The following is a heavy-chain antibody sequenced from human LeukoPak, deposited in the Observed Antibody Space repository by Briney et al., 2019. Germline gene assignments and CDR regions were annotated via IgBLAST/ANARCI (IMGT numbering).Heavy chain of an antibody. Sequence: GGSLRLSCAASGYTFSSYWMHWVRQAPGKGLVWVSRINSDGSSTSYADSVKGRFTISRDNAKNTLYLQMNSLRAEDTAVYYCARALSRTFSGHYFDYWGQGTLVTVSS. CDR2: INSDGSST. CDR1: GYTFSSYW. D-gene: IGHD3-10*01. CDR3: ARALSRTFSGHYFDY. J-gene: IGHJ4*02. V-gene: IGHV3-74*01.